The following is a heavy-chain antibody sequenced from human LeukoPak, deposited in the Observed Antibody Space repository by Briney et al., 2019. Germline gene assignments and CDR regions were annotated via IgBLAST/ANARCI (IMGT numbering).Heavy chain of an antibody. CDR2: INPNSGGT. J-gene: IGHJ3*02. Sequence: GASVKVSCKASGYTFTGYYMHWVRQAPGQGLEWMGRINPNSGGTNYAQKFQGRVTMTRDTSISTAYMKLSRLRSDDTAVYYCARGDSGSDAFDIWGQGTMVTVSS. V-gene: IGHV1-2*06. D-gene: IGHD6-19*01. CDR1: GYTFTGYY. CDR3: ARGDSGSDAFDI.